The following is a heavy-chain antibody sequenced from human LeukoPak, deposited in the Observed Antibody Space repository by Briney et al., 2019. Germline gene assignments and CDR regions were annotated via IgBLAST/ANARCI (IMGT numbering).Heavy chain of an antibody. Sequence: GESLKISCKGSGYSFSNYWIGWVRQKPGKGLEWMGIIDPDDSDTRYSPSFQGQVTISADKSISTAYLQWSSLKASDTAMYYCARHVGSGWTNFDYWGQGTLVTVSS. D-gene: IGHD6-19*01. CDR2: IDPDDSDT. CDR3: ARHVGSGWTNFDY. CDR1: GYSFSNYW. J-gene: IGHJ4*02. V-gene: IGHV5-51*01.